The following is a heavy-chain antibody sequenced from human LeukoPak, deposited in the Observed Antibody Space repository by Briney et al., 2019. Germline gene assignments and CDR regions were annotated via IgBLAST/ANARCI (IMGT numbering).Heavy chain of an antibody. D-gene: IGHD3-3*01. J-gene: IGHJ4*02. Sequence: SQTLSLTCTVSGGSISSGGYYWSWIRQHPGKGLEWIGYIYYSGSTYYNPSLKSRVTISVDTSKNQFSLKLSSVTAADTAVYYCARLDASGSYFDYWGQGTLVTVSS. V-gene: IGHV4-31*03. CDR2: IYYSGST. CDR3: ARLDASGSYFDY. CDR1: GGSISSGGYY.